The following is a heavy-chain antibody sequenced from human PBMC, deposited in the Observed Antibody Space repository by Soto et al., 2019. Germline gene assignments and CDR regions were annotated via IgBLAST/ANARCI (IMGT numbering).Heavy chain of an antibody. Sequence: SVKVSCKASGGTFSSYAISWVRQAPGQGLEWMGGIIHIFGTANYAQKFQGRVTITADESTSTAYMELSSLRSEDTAVYYCASRRVSMVRGVKDFYYYGMDVWGHGTTDT. D-gene: IGHD3-10*01. CDR1: GGTFSSYA. CDR2: IIHIFGTA. CDR3: ASRRVSMVRGVKDFYYYGMDV. J-gene: IGHJ6*02. V-gene: IGHV1-69*13.